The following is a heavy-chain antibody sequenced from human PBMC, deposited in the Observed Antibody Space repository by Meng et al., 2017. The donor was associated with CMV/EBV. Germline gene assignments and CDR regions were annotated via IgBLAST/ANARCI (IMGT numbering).Heavy chain of an antibody. Sequence: GSLRLSCAVSGGSISSSNWWSWVRQPPGKGLEWIGEIYHSGSTNYNPSLKSRVTISVDTSKNQFSLKLSSVTAADTAVYYCARYNTARFLFDYWGQGTLVTVSS. CDR1: GGSISSSNW. CDR2: IYHSGST. V-gene: IGHV4-4*02. J-gene: IGHJ4*02. D-gene: IGHD6-6*01. CDR3: ARYNTARFLFDY.